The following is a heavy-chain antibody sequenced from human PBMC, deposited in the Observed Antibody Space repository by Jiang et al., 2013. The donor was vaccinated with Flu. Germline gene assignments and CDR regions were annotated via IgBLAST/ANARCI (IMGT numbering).Heavy chain of an antibody. J-gene: IGHJ6*02. D-gene: IGHD6-6*01. Sequence: QSGAEVKKPGASVRVSCKASGYSFATSGVHWVRRAPGQRLEWMGWINAGNDNTKYSQKFQGRLIITRDTSANTAYMELRSLRPQDTAVYYCATRAYDSSSLDGYYYYYGMDVWGQGTTVTVSS. CDR2: INAGNDNT. V-gene: IGHV1-3*01. CDR3: ATRAYDSSSLDGYYYYYGMDV. CDR1: GYSFATSG.